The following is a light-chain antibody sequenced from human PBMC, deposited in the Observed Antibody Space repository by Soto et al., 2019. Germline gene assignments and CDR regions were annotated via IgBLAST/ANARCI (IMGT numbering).Light chain of an antibody. J-gene: IGKJ1*01. CDR2: DAY. V-gene: IGKV3D-15*01. CDR1: QGVNSN. Sequence: EKGVTHSPPPLSVSSGGRTTPSCRARQGVNSNLARYQQKPGQAPRLLIYDAYNRATGIPPRFSGSGSGTDFTLTISSLQSEDFAVYYCLQYDDWHRTFGQGTKVDIK. CDR3: LQYDDWHRT.